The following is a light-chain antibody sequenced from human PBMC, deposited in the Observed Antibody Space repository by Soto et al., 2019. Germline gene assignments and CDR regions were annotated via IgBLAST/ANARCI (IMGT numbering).Light chain of an antibody. Sequence: QSVLTQPASVSGSPGQSITISCTGTSSDVGSYNLVSWYQQHPGKAPKLMIYEGSERPSGVSNRFSGSKSGNTASLTISGLQAEDEADYYCCSYAGSNGVFGTGTKVTVL. CDR1: SSDVGSYNL. V-gene: IGLV2-23*01. J-gene: IGLJ1*01. CDR3: CSYAGSNGV. CDR2: EGS.